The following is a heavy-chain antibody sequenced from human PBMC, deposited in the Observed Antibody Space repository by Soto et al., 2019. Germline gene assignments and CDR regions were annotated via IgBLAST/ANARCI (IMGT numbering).Heavy chain of an antibody. CDR2: IRRNAYGGTT. J-gene: IGHJ4*02. CDR1: GFNFGAYA. Sequence: GGSLRLSCSASGFNFGAYAMSWVRQAPGKGLEWVGFIRRNAYGGTTNYAASVKGRFSISRGDSKSIAYLQMNSLKIEDTAVYYCTRSLAIDFDSWGQGTLVTVSS. CDR3: TRSLAIDFDS. V-gene: IGHV3-49*04.